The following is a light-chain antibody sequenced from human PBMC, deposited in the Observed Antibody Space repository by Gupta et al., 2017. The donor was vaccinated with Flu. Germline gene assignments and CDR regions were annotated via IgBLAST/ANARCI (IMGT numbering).Light chain of an antibody. CDR1: QSLFFRSNNNNY. Sequence: LGERATINCKSSQSLFFRSNNNNYLAWYQQKPGQPPKLLIYWASTRETGVPDRFSGSGSGTDFTLTISSLQAEDVAVYYCQQYYSNPRTFGQGTKVEIK. CDR2: WAS. V-gene: IGKV4-1*01. J-gene: IGKJ1*01. CDR3: QQYYSNPRT.